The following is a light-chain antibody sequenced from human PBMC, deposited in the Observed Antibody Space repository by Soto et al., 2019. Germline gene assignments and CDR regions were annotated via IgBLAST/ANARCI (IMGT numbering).Light chain of an antibody. CDR2: DAS. V-gene: IGKV1-33*01. Sequence: DIQMTQSPSSLSASVGDRVTITCQASQDIRNHLNWYQQKPGKAPKLLIYDASNLETGVPSRFSGSGSGRDFTFTISSLQPEDVATYYCQRYDNLPLFGGGTKVEIK. CDR3: QRYDNLPL. CDR1: QDIRNH. J-gene: IGKJ4*01.